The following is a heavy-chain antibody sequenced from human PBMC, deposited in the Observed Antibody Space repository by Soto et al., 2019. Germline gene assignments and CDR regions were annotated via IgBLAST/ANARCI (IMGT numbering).Heavy chain of an antibody. Sequence: QVQLVESGGGVVQPGRSLRLSCAASGFTFSSNGMHWVRQAAGKGLEWVAVIWYDGSNEYYADSVKGRFTISRDNSKNTLYLQMNSLRAEDTAVYYCVRDRGSSWFGPIDYWGQGTLVTVSS. D-gene: IGHD6-13*01. CDR3: VRDRGSSWFGPIDY. V-gene: IGHV3-33*01. CDR1: GFTFSSNG. J-gene: IGHJ4*02. CDR2: IWYDGSNE.